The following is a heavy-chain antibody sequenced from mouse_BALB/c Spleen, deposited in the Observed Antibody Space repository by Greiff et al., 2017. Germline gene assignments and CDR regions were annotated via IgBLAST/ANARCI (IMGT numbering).Heavy chain of an antibody. CDR3: ARMRYYPY. J-gene: IGHJ3*01. V-gene: IGHV5-17*02. D-gene: IGHD1-1*01. Sequence: EVKVVESGGGLVQPGGSRKLSCAASGFTFSSFGMHWVRQAPEKGLEWVAYISSGSSTIYYADTVKGRFTISRDNPKNTLFLQMTSLRSEDTAMYYCARMRYYPYWGQGTLVTVSA. CDR1: GFTFSSFG. CDR2: ISSGSSTI.